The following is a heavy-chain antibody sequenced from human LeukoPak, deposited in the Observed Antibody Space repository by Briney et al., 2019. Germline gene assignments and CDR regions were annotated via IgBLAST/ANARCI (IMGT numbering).Heavy chain of an antibody. D-gene: IGHD5-12*01. CDR1: GFTFSSYA. CDR3: ARPDSGYDWGVY. V-gene: IGHV3-23*01. Sequence: PGGSLRLSCAASGFTFSSYAMSWVRQAPGKGLEWVSAISGSGGGTYYADSVKGRFTISRDNSKNTLYLQMNSLRAEDTAVYYCARPDSGYDWGVYWGQGTLVTVSS. J-gene: IGHJ4*02. CDR2: ISGSGGGT.